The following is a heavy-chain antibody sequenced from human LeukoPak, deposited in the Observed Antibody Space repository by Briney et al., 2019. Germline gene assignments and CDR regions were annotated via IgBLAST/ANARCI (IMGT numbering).Heavy chain of an antibody. D-gene: IGHD1-7*01. V-gene: IGHV3-30-3*01. CDR1: GFTFSWYA. CDR2: ISKDGNNK. J-gene: IGHJ4*02. Sequence: PGGSLRLSCSASGFTFSWYAMHWVRQAPGKGLELVALISKDGNNKYYADSVKGRFSISRDNSKNTLYLQMNSLRAEDTAVYYCARDGTGSGFDYWGQGTLVTVSS. CDR3: ARDGTGSGFDY.